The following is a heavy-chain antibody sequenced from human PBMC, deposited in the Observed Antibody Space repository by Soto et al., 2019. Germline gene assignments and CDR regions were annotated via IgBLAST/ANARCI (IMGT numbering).Heavy chain of an antibody. CDR1: GGSVSNSSFY. V-gene: IGHV4-61*01. CDR3: ARVRSSGYYGLLEY. J-gene: IGHJ4*02. Sequence: PSETLSLTCAVSGGSVSNSSFYWSWIRQPPGERLEWIGNIYYSGSTNYNPSLKSRVTISVHTSKNQFSLRLTSVTAADTAVYYCARVRSSGYYGLLEYWGQGTLVTVS. CDR2: IYYSGST. D-gene: IGHD3-22*01.